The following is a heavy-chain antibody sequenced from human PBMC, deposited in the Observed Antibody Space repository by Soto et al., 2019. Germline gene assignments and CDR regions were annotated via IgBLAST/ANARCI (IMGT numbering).Heavy chain of an antibody. CDR2: IYYSGST. CDR1: GGSISSSSYY. J-gene: IGHJ4*02. Sequence: SETLSLTGTVSGGSISSSSYYWGWIRQPPGKGLEWIGSIYYSGSTYYNPSLKSRVTISVDTSKNHFSLKLSSVTAADTAVYYCASRSNDYGGAFDYWGQGTLVTVSS. V-gene: IGHV4-39*01. D-gene: IGHD4-17*01. CDR3: ASRSNDYGGAFDY.